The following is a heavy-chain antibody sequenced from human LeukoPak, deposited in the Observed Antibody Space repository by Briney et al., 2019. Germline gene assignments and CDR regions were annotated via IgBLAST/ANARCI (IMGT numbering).Heavy chain of an antibody. CDR3: AKVKEMYSSGSYYFDY. CDR2: ISYDGFNP. V-gene: IGHV3-30*18. CDR1: GFTFSNYG. Sequence: PGGSLRLSCAASGFTFSNYGMHWVRQAPGKGLEWVAVISYDGFNPYYADSVKGRLTISRDNSKNTLWLQMNSLRADDTAVYYCAKVKEMYSSGSYYFDYWGQGTLVTVSS. J-gene: IGHJ4*02. D-gene: IGHD6-19*01.